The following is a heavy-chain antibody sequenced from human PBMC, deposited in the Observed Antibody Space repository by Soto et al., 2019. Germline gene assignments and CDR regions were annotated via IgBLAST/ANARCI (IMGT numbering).Heavy chain of an antibody. CDR1: GGSISSGGYY. V-gene: IGHV4-31*03. CDR2: IYYSGST. J-gene: IGHJ4*02. D-gene: IGHD3-22*01. Sequence: SETLSLTCTVSGGSISSGGYYRSWIRQHPGKGLEWIGYIYYSGSTYYNPSLKSRVTISVDTSKNQFSLKLSSVTAADTAVYYCAYSYYYYDSYFDYWGQGTLVTVSS. CDR3: AYSYYYYDSYFDY.